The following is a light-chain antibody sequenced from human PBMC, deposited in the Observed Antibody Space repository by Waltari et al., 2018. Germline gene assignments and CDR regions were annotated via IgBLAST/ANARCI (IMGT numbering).Light chain of an antibody. Sequence: DIQMTQSPPSLSASVGDRVTFSCRASQNINNYLNWYQQRPGRAPKLLTYSVSNLQSGVPSRFSGSGSGTDFTLTISSLQPEDFATYYCQQSYSSVTFGGGTKVEI. CDR1: QNINNY. CDR3: QQSYSSVT. V-gene: IGKV1-39*01. J-gene: IGKJ4*01. CDR2: SVS.